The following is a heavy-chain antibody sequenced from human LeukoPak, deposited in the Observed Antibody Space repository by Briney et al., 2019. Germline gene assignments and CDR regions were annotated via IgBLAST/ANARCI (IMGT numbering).Heavy chain of an antibody. CDR2: ISGSGIST. Sequence: PGGSLRLSCAAAGFTFSDYGMDWVRQAPGKGLEWVSGISGSGISTYYADSVKGRFTISRDNAKNSLYLQMNSLRAEDTAVYYCARVYGSGSLDVWGKGTTVTISS. V-gene: IGHV3-23*01. CDR1: GFTFSDYG. D-gene: IGHD3-10*01. J-gene: IGHJ6*04. CDR3: ARVYGSGSLDV.